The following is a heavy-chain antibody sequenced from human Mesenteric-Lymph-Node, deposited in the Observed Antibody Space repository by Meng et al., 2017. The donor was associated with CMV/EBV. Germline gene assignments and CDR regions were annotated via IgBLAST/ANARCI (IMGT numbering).Heavy chain of an antibody. D-gene: IGHD2-2*01. V-gene: IGHV3-48*03. Sequence: GESLKISCAASGFTFRSYEMNWVRQAPGKGLEWVSYISSSGSSTYYADSVKGRFTISRDNAKNSLYLQMNSLRAEDTALYFCARRYCSSTSCTIDYWGQGTLVTVSS. CDR3: ARRYCSSTSCTIDY. J-gene: IGHJ4*02. CDR1: GFTFRSYE. CDR2: ISSSGSST.